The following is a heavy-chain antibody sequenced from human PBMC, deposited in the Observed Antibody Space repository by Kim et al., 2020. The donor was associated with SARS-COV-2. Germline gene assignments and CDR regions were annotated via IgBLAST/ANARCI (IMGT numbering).Heavy chain of an antibody. CDR3: ARGGLWFREFRGWGREYYFDY. J-gene: IGHJ4*02. V-gene: IGHV3-53*01. D-gene: IGHD3-10*01. CDR2: IYSGGST. CDR1: GFTVSSNY. Sequence: GGSLRLSCAASGFTVSSNYMSWVRQAPGKGLEWVSVIYSGGSTYYADSVKGRFTISRDNSKNTLYLQMNSLRAEDTAVYYCARGGLWFREFRGWGREYYFDYWGQGTLVTVSS.